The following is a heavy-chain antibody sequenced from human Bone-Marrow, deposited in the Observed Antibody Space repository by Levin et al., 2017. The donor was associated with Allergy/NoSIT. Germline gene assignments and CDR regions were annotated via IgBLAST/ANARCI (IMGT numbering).Heavy chain of an antibody. CDR3: GRGNRGIDY. Sequence: SQTLSLPCPVSCGSLRSGDYYWSWIRQSPGKGLEWIGYIYHTGATYYNPSLKTRLTMSVDTSKNQFFLNLNSVTVADTAVYYCGRGNRGIDYWGQGTLVTVSS. V-gene: IGHV4-30-4*01. CDR1: CGSLRSGDYY. J-gene: IGHJ4*02. CDR2: IYHTGAT.